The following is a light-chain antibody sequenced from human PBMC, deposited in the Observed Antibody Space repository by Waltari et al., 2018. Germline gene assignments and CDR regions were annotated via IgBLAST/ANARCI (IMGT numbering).Light chain of an antibody. J-gene: IGLJ2*01. Sequence: SYDLTQPPSVSVSPGQTARITCWGDNLGSKYMHWYQQKPAQAPVLVIYYGSDRHAGIPERVSCSKSGNTATLTIRGVDAGDEADYYCQVWDSNSDHPYIFGGGSRLTVL. CDR3: QVWDSNSDHPYI. CDR2: YGS. V-gene: IGLV3-21*01. CDR1: NLGSKY.